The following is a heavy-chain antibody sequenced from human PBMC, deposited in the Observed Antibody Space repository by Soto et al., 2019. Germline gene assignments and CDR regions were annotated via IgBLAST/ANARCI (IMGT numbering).Heavy chain of an antibody. V-gene: IGHV4-39*01. CDR2: IYFGGST. CDR1: GGSISSPYY. CDR3: ARGAPPPTYYYDSGGYYYTF. Sequence: SETLSLTCSVSGGSISSPYYWGWIRQPPGKGLEWIGGIYFGGSTYFNPSLKSRVTISVDTSKDQFSLKLSSVTAADTAMYYCARGAPPPTYYYDSGGYYYTFWGQGTLVTVSS. J-gene: IGHJ4*02. D-gene: IGHD3-22*01.